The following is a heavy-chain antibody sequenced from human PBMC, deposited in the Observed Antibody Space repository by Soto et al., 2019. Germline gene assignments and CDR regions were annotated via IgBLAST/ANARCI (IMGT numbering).Heavy chain of an antibody. CDR3: ASDPYYYASEY. D-gene: IGHD3-10*01. CDR1: GFTFSDSY. CDR2: ISGSGDTI. V-gene: IGHV3-11*01. J-gene: IGHJ4*02. Sequence: PGWSLRLSCAASGFTFSDSYMTWIRQAPGKGLEWISYISGSGDTIYYADSVKGRFTVSRDNAKNSLYLQMNSLRAEDTAVYYCASDPYYYASEYWGEGTLVAVSS.